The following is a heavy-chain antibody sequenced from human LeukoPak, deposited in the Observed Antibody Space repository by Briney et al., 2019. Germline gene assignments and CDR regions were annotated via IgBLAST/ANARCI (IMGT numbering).Heavy chain of an antibody. J-gene: IGHJ4*02. V-gene: IGHV4-39*01. CDR2: LFSGRTT. D-gene: IGHD5-12*01. CDR1: GFTFSSYG. Sequence: GSLRLSCAASGFTFSSYGMHWVRQAPGKGLEWIGSLFSGRTTYYNPSLDSRVTISVVTSKNQFSLQLNSVTAADTAVYYCVRHDGRGGATMGALDSWGQGSLVTVSS. CDR3: VRHDGRGGATMGALDS.